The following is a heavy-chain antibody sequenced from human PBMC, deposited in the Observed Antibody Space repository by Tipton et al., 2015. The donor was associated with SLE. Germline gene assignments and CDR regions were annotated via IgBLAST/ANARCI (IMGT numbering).Heavy chain of an antibody. Sequence: GSLRLSCAASGFTFSSYGMHWVRQAPGKGLEWVAFIRYDGSNKYYADSVKGRFTISRDNSKNTLYLQMNSLRAEDTAVYYCARDQSILGDYYYGMDVWGQGTTVTVSS. CDR2: IRYDGSNK. V-gene: IGHV3-30*02. CDR3: ARDQSILGDYYYGMDV. CDR1: GFTFSSYG. J-gene: IGHJ6*02. D-gene: IGHD3-16*01.